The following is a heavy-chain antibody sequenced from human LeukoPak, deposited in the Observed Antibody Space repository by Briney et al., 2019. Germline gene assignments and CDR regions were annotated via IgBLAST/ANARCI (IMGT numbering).Heavy chain of an antibody. Sequence: GGSLRLSCAASGFTFSSYGMNWVRQAPGKGLEWVAGISGSGGTTSYADSVKGRFTISRDNSKNTLYLQMNSLRAEDTAVYYCARDEAVAATGPLRYWGQGTLVTVSS. D-gene: IGHD2-15*01. CDR1: GFTFSSYG. V-gene: IGHV3-23*01. CDR3: ARDEAVAATGPLRY. CDR2: ISGSGGTT. J-gene: IGHJ4*02.